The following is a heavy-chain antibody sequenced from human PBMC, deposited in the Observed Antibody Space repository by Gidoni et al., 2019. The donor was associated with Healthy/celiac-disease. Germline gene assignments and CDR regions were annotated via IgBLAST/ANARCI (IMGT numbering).Heavy chain of an antibody. CDR3: ARDDPPAVVADYYGMDV. D-gene: IGHD2-15*01. CDR2: ISSSSSTI. V-gene: IGHV3-48*01. Sequence: GKGLEWVSYISSSSSTIYYADSVKGRFTISRDNAKNSLYLQMNSLRAEDTAVYYCARDDPPAVVADYYGMDVWGQGTTVTVSS. J-gene: IGHJ6*02.